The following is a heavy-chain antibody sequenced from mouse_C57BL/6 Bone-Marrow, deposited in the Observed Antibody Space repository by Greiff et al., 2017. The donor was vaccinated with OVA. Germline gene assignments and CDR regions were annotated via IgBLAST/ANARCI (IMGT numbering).Heavy chain of an antibody. Sequence: QVQLQQSGPGLVQPSQSLSITCTVSGFSLTSYGVHWVRQSPGKGLEWLGVIWSGGSTDYNAAFISRLSISQDNSKSQVFFKMNRLQADDTAIYYCAREATVVAPYWYFDVWGTGTTVTVSS. CDR1: GFSLTSYG. CDR3: AREATVVAPYWYFDV. J-gene: IGHJ1*03. V-gene: IGHV2-2*01. CDR2: IWSGGST. D-gene: IGHD1-1*01.